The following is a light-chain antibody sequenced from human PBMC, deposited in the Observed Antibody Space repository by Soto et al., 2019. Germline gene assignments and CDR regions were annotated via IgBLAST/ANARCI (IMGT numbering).Light chain of an antibody. J-gene: IGKJ2*01. Sequence: EIVLTQSPGTLALSPGERATLSCRASQSVSSSYFSWYQQRPGQAPRLLIYGASSRATGIPDRFSGSGSGTDFTLTFSRVEPEDFAVYYCQHYGTSQYTFGQGTKLEIK. CDR2: GAS. V-gene: IGKV3-20*01. CDR1: QSVSSSY. CDR3: QHYGTSQYT.